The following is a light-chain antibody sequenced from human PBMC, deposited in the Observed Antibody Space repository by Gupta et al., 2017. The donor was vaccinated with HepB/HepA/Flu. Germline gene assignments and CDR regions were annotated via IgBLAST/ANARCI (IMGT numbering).Light chain of an antibody. Sequence: QSALTQPRSVSGSPGQSVTISCTGTSSDVGGYNYVSWYQHHPGKAPKLMIYEVNKRPSGVPDRFSGSKSGNTASLTISGLQAEDEADYYCCSCEGSYTCYVFGGGTKLTVL. CDR3: CSCEGSYTCYV. CDR1: SSDVGGYNY. V-gene: IGLV2-11*01. CDR2: EVN. J-gene: IGLJ2*01.